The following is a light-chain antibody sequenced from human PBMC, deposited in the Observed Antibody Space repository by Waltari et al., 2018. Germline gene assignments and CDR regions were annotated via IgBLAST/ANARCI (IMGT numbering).Light chain of an antibody. V-gene: IGKV3-20*01. J-gene: IGKJ2*01. Sequence: EIVLTQSPGTLSLSPGDRATLSYRASQSLSGSYLAWYQQKPGQAPRLLIYHASSRATGIPPRFSGNGSETDFTLTISSLEPEDFAVYICQQYSSSPTTFGQGTKLDIK. CDR1: QSLSGSY. CDR2: HAS. CDR3: QQYSSSPTT.